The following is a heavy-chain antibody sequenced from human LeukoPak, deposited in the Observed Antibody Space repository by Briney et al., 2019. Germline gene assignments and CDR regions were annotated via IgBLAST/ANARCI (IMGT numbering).Heavy chain of an antibody. CDR3: TTESYDT. Sequence: GGSLRLSCAASGFTFSNVWMSWVRQAPGTGLEWVGRIISKTDGGTTDYASPVKGRFTISRDDSKNTLYLQMNSLKTEDTAVYYCTTESYDTWGQGTLVTVSS. J-gene: IGHJ4*02. CDR2: IISKTDGGTT. D-gene: IGHD3-16*01. V-gene: IGHV3-15*01. CDR1: GFTFSNVW.